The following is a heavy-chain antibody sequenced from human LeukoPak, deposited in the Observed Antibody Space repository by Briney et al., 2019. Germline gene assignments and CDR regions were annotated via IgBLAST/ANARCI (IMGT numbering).Heavy chain of an antibody. Sequence: ASVKVSCKASGYTFTSYDINWVRQATGQGLEWMGWMNPNSGNTGYAQKFQGRVTMTRNTSISTAYMELSSLRSEDTAVYYCARGARRVVRGVISYYSDYWGQGTLVTVSS. CDR3: ARGARRVVRGVISYYSDY. D-gene: IGHD3-10*01. V-gene: IGHV1-8*01. J-gene: IGHJ4*02. CDR1: GYTFTSYD. CDR2: MNPNSGNT.